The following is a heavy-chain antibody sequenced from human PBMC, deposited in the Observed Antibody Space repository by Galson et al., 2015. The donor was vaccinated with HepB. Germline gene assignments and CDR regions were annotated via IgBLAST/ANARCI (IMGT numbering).Heavy chain of an antibody. J-gene: IGHJ4*02. CDR2: ISSSSSYT. D-gene: IGHD4-23*01. Sequence: SLRLSCAASGFTFSDYYMSWIRQAPGKGLEWVSYISSSSSYTNYADSVKGRFTISRDNAKNSLYLQMNSLRAEDTAVYYCARHPPVRLRGYYFDYWGQGTLVTVSS. V-gene: IGHV3-11*06. CDR1: GFTFSDYY. CDR3: ARHPPVRLRGYYFDY.